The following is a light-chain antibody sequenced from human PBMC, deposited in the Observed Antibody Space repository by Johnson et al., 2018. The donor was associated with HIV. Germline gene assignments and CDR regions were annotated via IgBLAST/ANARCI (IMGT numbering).Light chain of an antibody. Sequence: QSVLTQPPSVSAAPGQKVTISCSGSSSNIGNNYVSWYQQLPGTAPKLLIYDNNKRPSGIPDRFSGSKSGTSATLGITGLQTGDEADYDVGTWESCLGAEVFGTGTKVTGL. CDR2: DNN. V-gene: IGLV1-51*01. J-gene: IGLJ1*01. CDR1: SSNIGNNY. CDR3: GTWESCLGAEV.